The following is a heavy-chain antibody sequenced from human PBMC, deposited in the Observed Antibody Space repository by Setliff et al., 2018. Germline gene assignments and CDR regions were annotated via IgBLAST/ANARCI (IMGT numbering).Heavy chain of an antibody. D-gene: IGHD5-18*01. CDR1: GYTFTSYG. CDR2: ISAYNGIA. V-gene: IGHV1-18*01. CDR3: ARERPRGYSYGYDYYYYGMDV. J-gene: IGHJ6*02. Sequence: ASVKVSCKASGYTFTSYGISWVRQAPGQGLEWMGWISAYNGIANYAQKFQGRVTITADESTSTAYMELSSLRSEDTAVYYCARERPRGYSYGYDYYYYGMDVWGQGTTVTVSS.